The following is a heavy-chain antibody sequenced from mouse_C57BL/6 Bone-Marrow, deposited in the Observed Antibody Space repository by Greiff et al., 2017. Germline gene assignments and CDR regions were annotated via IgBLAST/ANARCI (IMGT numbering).Heavy chain of an antibody. J-gene: IGHJ2*01. CDR3: ARYPDGNYFDC. CDR2: IRNKANGYTT. Sequence: EVKLMESGGGLVQPGGSLSLSCAASGFTFTDYYMSWVRQPPGKALEWLGFIRNKANGYTTEYSASVKGRFTISRYNSQSVLYLQMNALRAEDSATYYCARYPDGNYFDCGGQGTTLTVAS. CDR1: GFTFTDYY. D-gene: IGHD1-1*01. V-gene: IGHV7-3*01.